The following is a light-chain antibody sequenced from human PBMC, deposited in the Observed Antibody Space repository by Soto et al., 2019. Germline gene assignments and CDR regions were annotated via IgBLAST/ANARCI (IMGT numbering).Light chain of an antibody. CDR3: SSYAGSNNPVV. CDR1: SSDVGGYNY. J-gene: IGLJ2*01. Sequence: QSALTQPPSASGSPGQSVTISCIGTSSDVGGYNYVSWYQQHPGKAPKLMIYEVSKRPSGVPDRFSGSKSGNTASLTVSGLQAEDEADYYCSSYAGSNNPVVFGGGTKVTVL. CDR2: EVS. V-gene: IGLV2-8*01.